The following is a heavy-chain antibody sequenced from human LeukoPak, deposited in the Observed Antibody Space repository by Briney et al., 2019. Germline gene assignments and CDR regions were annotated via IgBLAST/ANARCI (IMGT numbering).Heavy chain of an antibody. J-gene: IGHJ3*02. CDR2: INHSGST. V-gene: IGHV4-34*01. Sequence: SETLSLTCTVSGGSISSYYWSWIRQPPGKGLEWIGEINHSGSTNYNPSLKSRVTISVDTSKNQFSLKLSSVTAADTAVYYCAAQGLPDAFDIWGQGTMVTVSS. D-gene: IGHD2-21*01. CDR3: AAQGLPDAFDI. CDR1: GGSISSYY.